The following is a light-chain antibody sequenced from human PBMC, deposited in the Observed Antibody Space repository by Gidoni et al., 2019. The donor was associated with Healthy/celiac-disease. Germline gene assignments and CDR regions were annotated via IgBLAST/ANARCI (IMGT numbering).Light chain of an antibody. Sequence: SYELTQPPSVSVSPGQTARITCSGDALPKQYAYWYKQKPGQAPVLVIYKDSERPSGIPERFSGSRSGTTVTLTISGGQAEDEADYYCQSADSSGTFVVFGGGTKLTVL. CDR2: KDS. CDR3: QSADSSGTFVV. J-gene: IGLJ2*01. CDR1: ALPKQY. V-gene: IGLV3-25*03.